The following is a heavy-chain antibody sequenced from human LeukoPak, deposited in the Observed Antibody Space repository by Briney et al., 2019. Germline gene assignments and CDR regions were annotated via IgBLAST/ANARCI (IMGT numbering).Heavy chain of an antibody. V-gene: IGHV3-33*01. CDR1: GFTFSNYD. J-gene: IGHJ3*02. D-gene: IGHD4-23*01. Sequence: GRSLILSCAASGFTFSNYDMHWVRQAPGKGLEWVAGIWYDGSNKYYADSVKGRFTISRDNSKNTLYLQMNSLRAEDTAVYYCARDDYGGKLDIWGQGTVVTVSS. CDR3: ARDDYGGKLDI. CDR2: IWYDGSNK.